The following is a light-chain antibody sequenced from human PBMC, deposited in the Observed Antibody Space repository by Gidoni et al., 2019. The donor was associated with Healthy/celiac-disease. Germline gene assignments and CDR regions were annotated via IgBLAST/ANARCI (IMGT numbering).Light chain of an antibody. V-gene: IGKV3-11*01. CDR1: QSVSSY. CDR2: DAS. CDR3: QQRSNWPPIT. J-gene: IGKJ5*01. Sequence: EIVLTQSSATLSLSPGERATLSCRASQSVSSYLAWYQQKPGQVPRLLIYDASNRATGIPARFSGSGSGTDFTLTISSLEPEDFAVYYCQQRSNWPPITFGQGTRLEIK.